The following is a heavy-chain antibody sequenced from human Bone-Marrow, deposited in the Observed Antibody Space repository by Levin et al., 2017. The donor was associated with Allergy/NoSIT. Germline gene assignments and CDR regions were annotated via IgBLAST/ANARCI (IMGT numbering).Heavy chain of an antibody. D-gene: IGHD4-17*01. Sequence: GGSLRLSCAASGFTFDDYAMHWVRQAPGKGLEWVSGISWNSGSIGYADSVKGRFTISRDNAKNSLYLQMNSLRAEDTALYYCAKDIRGGTYGDYAGLFDYWGQGTLVTVSS. V-gene: IGHV3-9*01. CDR2: ISWNSGSI. CDR1: GFTFDDYA. CDR3: AKDIRGGTYGDYAGLFDY. J-gene: IGHJ4*02.